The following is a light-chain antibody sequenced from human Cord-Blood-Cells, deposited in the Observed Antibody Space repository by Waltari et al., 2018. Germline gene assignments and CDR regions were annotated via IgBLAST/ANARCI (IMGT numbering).Light chain of an antibody. CDR3: QQRSNWPLT. V-gene: IGKV3-11*01. CDR1: QSVSSY. Sequence: EIVLTQSPATLSLSPGERATLACRASQSVSSYLAWYQQKPGQAPKLLNYDASNRATGIPARFSGSGSGTDFTLTISSLEPEDCAVYYCQQRSNWPLTFGGGTKVEIK. J-gene: IGKJ4*01. CDR2: DAS.